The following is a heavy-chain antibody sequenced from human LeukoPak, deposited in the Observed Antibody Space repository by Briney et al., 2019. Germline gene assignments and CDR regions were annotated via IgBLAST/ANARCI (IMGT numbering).Heavy chain of an antibody. CDR2: IYHSGST. Sequence: SEALSLTCTVSGGSISSGGYYWSWIWQPPGKGLEWIGYIYHSGSTYYNPSLKSRVTISVDTSKNQFSLKLSSVTAADTAVYYCAREAYYSSAFDYWGQGTLVTVSS. CDR3: AREAYYSSAFDY. D-gene: IGHD6-25*01. J-gene: IGHJ4*02. V-gene: IGHV4-30-2*01. CDR1: GGSISSGGYY.